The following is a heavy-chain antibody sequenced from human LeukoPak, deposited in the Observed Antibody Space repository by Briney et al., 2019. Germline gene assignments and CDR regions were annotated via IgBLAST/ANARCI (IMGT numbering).Heavy chain of an antibody. CDR3: ARYFGYQYGMDV. Sequence: SETLSLTCTVSGGSISSYYWSWIRQPPGKGLEWIGYIYYSGSTQYNPSLKSRVTILVDTSKNQFSLKLSSVTAADTAVYYCARYFGYQYGMDVWGQGTTVTVS. V-gene: IGHV4-59*01. D-gene: IGHD2/OR15-2a*01. J-gene: IGHJ6*02. CDR2: IYYSGST. CDR1: GGSISSYY.